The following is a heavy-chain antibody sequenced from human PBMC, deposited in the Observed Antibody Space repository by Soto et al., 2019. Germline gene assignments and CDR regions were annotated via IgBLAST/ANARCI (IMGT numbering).Heavy chain of an antibody. CDR2: INPNSGGT. D-gene: IGHD6-13*01. CDR3: ARSAAGPGYGMDV. CDR1: GYSFTGYY. J-gene: IGHJ6*02. Sequence: QLVQSGTEVKKPGASVKVSCKASGYSFTGYYIHWVRQAPRQGLEWLGWINPNSGGTNYAQKFQGWVTMMDTSISTAYMELSRLRSDDTAVYYCARSAAGPGYGMDVWGQGTTVTVSS. V-gene: IGHV1-2*04.